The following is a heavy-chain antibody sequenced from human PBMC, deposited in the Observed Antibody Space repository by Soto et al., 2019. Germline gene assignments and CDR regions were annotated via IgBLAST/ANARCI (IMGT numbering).Heavy chain of an antibody. CDR1: GDSVSSNSAA. D-gene: IGHD1-26*01. Sequence: QTLSLTSAISGDSVSSNSAACNWIRQSPSRGLEWLGRTYYRSKWYKEYAASVKSRITINPDTSKNQFSLQLNSVSPEDTAVYYCARTVGWLDPWGQGSLVTVSS. V-gene: IGHV6-1*01. CDR2: TYYRSKWYK. CDR3: ARTVGWLDP. J-gene: IGHJ5*02.